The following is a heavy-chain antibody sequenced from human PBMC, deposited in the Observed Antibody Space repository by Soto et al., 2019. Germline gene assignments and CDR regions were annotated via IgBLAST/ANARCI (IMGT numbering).Heavy chain of an antibody. CDR1: GGSISSGDYY. D-gene: IGHD5-18*01. CDR3: ARVAGYSYGFVCDY. Sequence: SETLSLTCTVSGGSISSGDYYWGWIRQPPGKGLEWIGYIYYSGSTYYNPSLKSRVTISVDTSKNQFSLKLSSVTAADTAVYYCARVAGYSYGFVCDYWGQGTLVTVSS. V-gene: IGHV4-30-4*01. CDR2: IYYSGST. J-gene: IGHJ4*02.